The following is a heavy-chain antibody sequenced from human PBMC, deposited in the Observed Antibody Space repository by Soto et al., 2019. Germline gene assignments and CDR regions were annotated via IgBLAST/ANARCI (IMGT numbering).Heavy chain of an antibody. V-gene: IGHV1-8*02. CDR2: MNPINGAT. CDR3: GRGPSPRAPAGGTPYYYAMDV. D-gene: IGHD2-2*01. J-gene: IGHJ6*02. Sequence: GASVKVSCKASGYDFTAYDINWVRQASGQGLEWMGWMNPINGATGSARRFQGRVSMTRNTATATAYLDLTSLRSDDSAVYFCGRGPSPRAPAGGTPYYYAMDVWGQGTTVTAP. CDR1: GYDFTAYD.